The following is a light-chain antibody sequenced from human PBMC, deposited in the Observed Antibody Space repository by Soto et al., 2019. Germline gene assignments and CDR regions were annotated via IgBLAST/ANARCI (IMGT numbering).Light chain of an antibody. CDR1: QSVNSK. Sequence: EIVMTQSPATLSVSPGEGATLSCRASQSVNSKVAWYQQKSGQAPRLLIYGASTRASGTPARFSASGSGTEFTLTISSLQSEDFAVYFCHQFHNWPLTFGGGTKVDIK. V-gene: IGKV3-15*01. J-gene: IGKJ4*01. CDR3: HQFHNWPLT. CDR2: GAS.